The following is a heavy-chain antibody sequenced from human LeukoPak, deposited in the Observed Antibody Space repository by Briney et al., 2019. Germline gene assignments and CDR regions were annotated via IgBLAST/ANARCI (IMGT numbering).Heavy chain of an antibody. V-gene: IGHV3-30-3*02. CDR1: GFTFSSYA. J-gene: IGHJ4*02. CDR3: AKFLSGYDYGDYFDY. Sequence: PGGSLRLSCAASGFTFSSYAMHWVRQAPGKGLEWVAVISYDGSNKYYADSVKGRFTISRDNSKNTLYLQMNSLRAEDTAVYYCAKFLSGYDYGDYFDYWGQGTLVTVSS. CDR2: ISYDGSNK. D-gene: IGHD4-17*01.